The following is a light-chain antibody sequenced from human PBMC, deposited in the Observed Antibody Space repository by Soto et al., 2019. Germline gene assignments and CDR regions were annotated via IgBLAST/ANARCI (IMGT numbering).Light chain of an antibody. CDR3: QQYKSWTPFT. CDR1: QSLCQS. Sequence: EILMTQSPATLSVSPGDSATLSCRASQSLCQSLAWYQQNPGQAPRLLVYGASSRDTGIAARVSGSGSGTEFTLTISPLQTEEFSIYYCQQYKSWTPFTLGQGTRLEIK. J-gene: IGKJ5*01. V-gene: IGKV3-15*01. CDR2: GAS.